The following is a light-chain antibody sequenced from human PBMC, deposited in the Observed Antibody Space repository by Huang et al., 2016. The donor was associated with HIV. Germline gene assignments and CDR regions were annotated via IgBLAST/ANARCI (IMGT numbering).Light chain of an antibody. J-gene: IGKJ1*01. Sequence: DIQMTQSPSSLSASVGDRVTITCRASQTIYSDLNWYQKKPGKAAKLLIYAGSSLQSEVSSRVSGSGSGTDFSLTITSLQPEDFATYYCQQSHNMPWTFGQGTKVEIK. V-gene: IGKV1-39*01. CDR1: QTIYSD. CDR3: QQSHNMPWT. CDR2: AGS.